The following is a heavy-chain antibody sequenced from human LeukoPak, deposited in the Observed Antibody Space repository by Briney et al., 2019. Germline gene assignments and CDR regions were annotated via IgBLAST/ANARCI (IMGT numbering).Heavy chain of an antibody. CDR1: GFSFSYYG. D-gene: IGHD1-26*01. V-gene: IGHV3-30*18. J-gene: IGHJ4*02. CDR3: AKDMRPYSGDRSFLFDQ. Sequence: GGSLRLSCAASGFSFSYYGIHWVRQAPGKGLEWVALISYDGSDKYFADSVKGRFSISRDNSQNTLYLQMNSLRAEDTAIYYRAKDMRPYSGDRSFLFDQWGQGTLVIVSS. CDR2: ISYDGSDK.